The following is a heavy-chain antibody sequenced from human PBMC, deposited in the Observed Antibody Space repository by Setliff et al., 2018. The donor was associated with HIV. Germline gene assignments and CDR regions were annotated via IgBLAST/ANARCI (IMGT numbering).Heavy chain of an antibody. Sequence: GASVKVSCKASGGTFSSFAISWVRQAPGQGLEWMGGIIPIFGTATYAQKFQGRVTITADRVTSTAYMELTSLTSDDTAVYYCAREVAARPYFDFWGQGTLVTVSS. V-gene: IGHV1-69*06. CDR2: IIPIFGTA. D-gene: IGHD6-6*01. CDR3: AREVAARPYFDF. J-gene: IGHJ4*02. CDR1: GGTFSSFA.